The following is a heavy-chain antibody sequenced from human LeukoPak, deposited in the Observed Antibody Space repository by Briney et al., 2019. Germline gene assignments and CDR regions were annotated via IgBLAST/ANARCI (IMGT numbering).Heavy chain of an antibody. V-gene: IGHV1-2*02. J-gene: IGHJ3*02. Sequence: ASVKVSRKASGYTFTAYSMHWVRQAPGQGLEWMGWINPNSGGTNYAQKFQGRVTMTRDTSITTAYMELSRLRSDDTAVYYCARDLDYYGSRSFSNIWGQETLVTVSS. D-gene: IGHD3-10*01. CDR3: ARDLDYYGSRSFSNI. CDR1: GYTFTAYS. CDR2: INPNSGGT.